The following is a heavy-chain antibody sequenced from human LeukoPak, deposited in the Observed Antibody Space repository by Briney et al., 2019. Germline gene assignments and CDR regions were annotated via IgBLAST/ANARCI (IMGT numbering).Heavy chain of an antibody. Sequence: GASVKVSCKASGYTFTSYYMHWVRQAPGQGLEWMGIINPSGGSTSYAQKFQGRVTMTRDMSTSTVYMELSSLRSEDTAVYYYAKARSSSTWRAPGDSWGQGTLVTVSS. D-gene: IGHD6-13*01. CDR1: GYTFTSYY. V-gene: IGHV1-46*01. CDR3: AKARSSSTWRAPGDS. CDR2: INPSGGST. J-gene: IGHJ5*01.